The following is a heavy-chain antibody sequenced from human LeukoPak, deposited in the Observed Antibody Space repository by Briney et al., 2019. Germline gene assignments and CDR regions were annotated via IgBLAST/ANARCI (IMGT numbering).Heavy chain of an antibody. J-gene: IGHJ4*02. CDR3: ARDSGYSSGWYINRPHWFDY. CDR2: INPNSGGT. V-gene: IGHV1-2*02. CDR1: GYTFTGYY. D-gene: IGHD6-19*01. Sequence: ASVKVSCKASGYTFTGYYMHWVRQAPGQGLEWMGWINPNSGGTNYAQKLQGRVTMTRDTSISTAYMELSRLRSDDTAVYYCARDSGYSSGWYINRPHWFDYWGQGTLVTVSS.